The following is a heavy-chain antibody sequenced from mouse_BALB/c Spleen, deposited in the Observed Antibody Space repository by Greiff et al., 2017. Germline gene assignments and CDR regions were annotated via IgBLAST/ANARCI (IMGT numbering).Heavy chain of an antibody. CDR2: IWSGGST. Sequence: VQLVESGPGLVQPSQSLSITCTVSGFSLTSYGVHWVRQSPGKGLEWLGVIWSGGSTDYNAAFISRLSISKDNSKSQVFFKMNSLQANDTAIYYCARMEDYDYAYAMDYWGQGTSVTVSS. CDR1: GFSLTSYG. CDR3: ARMEDYDYAYAMDY. J-gene: IGHJ4*01. D-gene: IGHD2-4*01. V-gene: IGHV2-2*02.